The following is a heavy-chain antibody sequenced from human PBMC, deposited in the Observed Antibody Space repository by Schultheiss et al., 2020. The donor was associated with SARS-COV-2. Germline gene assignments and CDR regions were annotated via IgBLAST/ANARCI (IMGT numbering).Heavy chain of an antibody. D-gene: IGHD6-19*01. J-gene: IGHJ4*02. V-gene: IGHV5-51*01. CDR2: IYPGDSDT. CDR1: GYSFTSYW. Sequence: GGSLRLSCEGSGYSFTSYWIGWVRQMPGKGLEWMGIIYPGDSDTRYSPSFQGQVTISADKSISTAYLQWSSLKASDTAMYYCARPGAYSSGWYYFDYWGQGTLVTVSS. CDR3: ARPGAYSSGWYYFDY.